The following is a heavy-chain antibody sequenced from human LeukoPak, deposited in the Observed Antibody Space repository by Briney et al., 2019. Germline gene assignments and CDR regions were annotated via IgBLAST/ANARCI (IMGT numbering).Heavy chain of an antibody. D-gene: IGHD6-13*01. V-gene: IGHV1-46*01. CDR2: IGPSSGGT. CDR3: ARGYSSSWRDLFDY. CDR1: GYTFTSYY. J-gene: IGHJ4*02. Sequence: ASVKVSCKASGYTFTSYYIHWVRQAPAQGLEWMGIIGPSSGGTTYAQRFQGRVSMTRDTSTSTVYMELSSLRSEDTAVYYCARGYSSSWRDLFDYWGQGTLVTASS.